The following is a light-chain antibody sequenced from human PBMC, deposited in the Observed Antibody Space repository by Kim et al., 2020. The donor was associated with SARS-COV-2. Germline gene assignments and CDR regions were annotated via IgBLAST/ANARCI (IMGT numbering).Light chain of an antibody. J-gene: IGLJ3*02. V-gene: IGLV2-8*01. CDR3: SSYAGSNNRV. Sequence: GRSVAISCTGSSSDVGAYNYVSWYQQHPGKAPKLIIYEVNERPSEVPDRFSGSKSGNTASLTVSGLQAEDEADYYCSSYAGSNNRVFGGGTQLTVL. CDR2: EVN. CDR1: SSDVGAYNY.